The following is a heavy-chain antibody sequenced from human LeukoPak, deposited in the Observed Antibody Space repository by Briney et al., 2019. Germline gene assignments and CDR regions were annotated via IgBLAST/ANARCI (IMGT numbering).Heavy chain of an antibody. D-gene: IGHD2-15*01. Sequence: SVTVSCKASGGTFSSYAISWVRQAPGQGLEWMGGIIPIFGTANYAQKFQGRVTITADESTSTAYMELSSLRSEDTAVYYCARTPYCSGGSCYGPDFYFDYWGQGTLVTVSS. J-gene: IGHJ4*02. V-gene: IGHV1-69*13. CDR2: IIPIFGTA. CDR3: ARTPYCSGGSCYGPDFYFDY. CDR1: GGTFSSYA.